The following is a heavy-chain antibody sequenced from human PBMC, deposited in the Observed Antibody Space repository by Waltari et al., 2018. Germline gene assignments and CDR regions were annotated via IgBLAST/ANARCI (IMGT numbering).Heavy chain of an antibody. D-gene: IGHD6-6*01. Sequence: QVQLQESGPGLVKPSEPLSLTCAVSGYSISRGYYWGWIRQPPGKGLEWIGSIYHSGSTYYNPSLKSRVTISVDTSKNQFSLKLSSVTAADTAVYYCARLGYSSSSRWFDPWGQGTLVTVSS. V-gene: IGHV4-38-2*01. J-gene: IGHJ5*02. CDR2: IYHSGST. CDR3: ARLGYSSSSRWFDP. CDR1: GYSISRGYY.